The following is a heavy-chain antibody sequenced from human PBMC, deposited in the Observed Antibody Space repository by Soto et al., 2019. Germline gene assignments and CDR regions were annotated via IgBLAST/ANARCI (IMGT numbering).Heavy chain of an antibody. CDR2: IYWDDDK. Sequence: QITLKESGPTLVKPPQTLTLTCTFSGFSLSTSGVGVGWIRQPPGKALEWLALIYWDDDKRYSPSLRSRLTINKDTSKNQVVLTMTNMDPVDTATYYCIQSRCGGDCLQSYASHYYYGMDVWGQGTTVTVSS. J-gene: IGHJ6*02. V-gene: IGHV2-5*02. CDR1: GFSLSTSGVG. CDR3: IQSRCGGDCLQSYASHYYYGMDV. D-gene: IGHD2-21*02.